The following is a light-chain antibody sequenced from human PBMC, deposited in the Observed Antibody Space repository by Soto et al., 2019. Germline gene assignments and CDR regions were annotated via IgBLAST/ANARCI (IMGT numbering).Light chain of an antibody. CDR1: QAISNY. Sequence: DIQMTQSPSSLSASVADRVTITCRASQAISNYLAWYQQKPGKVPKPLIYAASTLQSGVPSRFSGSGSGTHFTLTISSLQPEDVATYYCQKYNSAPLTFGQGTRLEMK. CDR2: AAS. V-gene: IGKV1-27*01. CDR3: QKYNSAPLT. J-gene: IGKJ5*01.